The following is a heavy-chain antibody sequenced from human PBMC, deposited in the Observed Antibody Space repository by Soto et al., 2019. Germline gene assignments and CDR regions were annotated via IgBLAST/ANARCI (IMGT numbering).Heavy chain of an antibody. Sequence: QLQLQESGPGLVKPSETLSLTCTVSGGSISSSSYYWGWIRQPPGKGLEWIGSIYYSGSTYYNPSLKSRVTISVDTSKNQFSLKLSSGTAADPAVYYWARHGVAARGKFDPWGQGTLVTVSS. CDR3: ARHGVAARGKFDP. D-gene: IGHD6-6*01. CDR1: GGSISSSSYY. CDR2: IYYSGST. V-gene: IGHV4-39*01. J-gene: IGHJ5*02.